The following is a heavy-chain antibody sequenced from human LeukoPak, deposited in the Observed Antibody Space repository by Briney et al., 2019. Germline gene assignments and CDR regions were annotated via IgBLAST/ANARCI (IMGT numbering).Heavy chain of an antibody. CDR3: ARVRYYVSGSPMAY. D-gene: IGHD3-10*01. J-gene: IGHJ4*02. V-gene: IGHV1-18*04. Sequence: GASVKVSCKASGYTFTGYYIHWVRQAPGQGLEWMGWISAYNGNTNYAQKLQGRVTMTTDTSTSTAYMELSSLSSEDTAVYFCARVRYYVSGSPMAYWGQGTLVTVSS. CDR2: ISAYNGNT. CDR1: GYTFTGYY.